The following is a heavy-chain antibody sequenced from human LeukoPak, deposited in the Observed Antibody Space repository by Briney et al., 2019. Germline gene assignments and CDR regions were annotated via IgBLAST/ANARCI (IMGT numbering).Heavy chain of an antibody. V-gene: IGHV3-7*01. CDR3: ARIPEALYYYDSRSGFDY. D-gene: IGHD3-22*01. Sequence: GGSLRLSCAASGFTFSSYWMSWVRQAPGKGLEWVANIKQDGSEKYYVDSVKGRFTISRDNAKNSLYLQMNSLRAEDTAVYYCARIPEALYYYDSRSGFDYWGQGTLVTVSS. J-gene: IGHJ4*02. CDR1: GFTFSSYW. CDR2: IKQDGSEK.